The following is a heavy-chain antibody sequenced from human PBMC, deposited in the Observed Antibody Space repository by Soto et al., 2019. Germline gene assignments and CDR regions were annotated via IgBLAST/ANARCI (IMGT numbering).Heavy chain of an antibody. J-gene: IGHJ4*02. CDR2: IGANGDST. CDR3: VGGTYLDY. V-gene: IGHV3-23*01. CDR1: GFYFNSYA. D-gene: IGHD3-16*01. Sequence: VQVLESGGGLVQPGGSLRLSCAASGFYFNSYAMSWVRQAPGKGLEWVSHIGANGDSTYYADSVRGRFTISRDNSKNTVYLQMNSLRAEDTAVYYCVGGTYLDYWGQGTLVSVSS.